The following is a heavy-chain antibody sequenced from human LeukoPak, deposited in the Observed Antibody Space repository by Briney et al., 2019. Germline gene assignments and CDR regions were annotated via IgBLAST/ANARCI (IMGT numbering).Heavy chain of an antibody. J-gene: IGHJ4*02. CDR1: GGSISGSLYY. V-gene: IGHV4-39*01. CDR2: IYYSGST. D-gene: IGHD3-3*01. CDR3: ARRQYDFWSGYYEIFDY. Sequence: SETLSLTCTVSGGSISGSLYYWGWIRQPPGKGLEWIGSIYYSGSTYYNPSLKSRVTISVDTSKNQFSLKLSSVTAADTAVYYCARRQYDFWSGYYEIFDYWGQGTLVTVSS.